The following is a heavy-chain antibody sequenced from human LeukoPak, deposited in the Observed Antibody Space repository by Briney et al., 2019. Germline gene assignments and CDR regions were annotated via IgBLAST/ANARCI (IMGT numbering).Heavy chain of an antibody. Sequence: GGSLRLSCAASGFTFSSYGMSWVRQAPGKGLEWVSAISGSGGSTYYADSVKGRFTISRDNSKNTLYLQMNSLRAEDTAVYYCAIYYYDSSGYYRQGSLGIYFQHWGQGTLVTVSS. D-gene: IGHD3-22*01. V-gene: IGHV3-23*01. CDR2: ISGSGGST. CDR1: GFTFSSYG. CDR3: AIYYYDSSGYYRQGSLGIYFQH. J-gene: IGHJ1*01.